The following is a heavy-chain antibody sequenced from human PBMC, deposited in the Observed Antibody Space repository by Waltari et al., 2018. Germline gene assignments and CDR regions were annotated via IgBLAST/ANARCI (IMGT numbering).Heavy chain of an antibody. J-gene: IGHJ6*02. D-gene: IGHD6-13*01. Sequence: QLQLQESGPGLVKPSETLSLTCTVSGGSISSSSYYWGWIRQPPGQGLEWIGSIYYSGSTYYNPSLKSRVTISVDTSKNQFSLKLSSVTAADTAVYYCARHVLQQLPYYYYYGMDVWGQGTTVTVSS. CDR3: ARHVLQQLPYYYYYGMDV. CDR2: IYYSGST. V-gene: IGHV4-39*01. CDR1: GGSISSSSYY.